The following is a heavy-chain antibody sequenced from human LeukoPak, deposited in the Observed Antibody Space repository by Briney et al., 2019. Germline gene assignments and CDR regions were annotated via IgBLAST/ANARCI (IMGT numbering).Heavy chain of an antibody. D-gene: IGHD2-15*01. V-gene: IGHV1-2*02. J-gene: IGHJ5*02. Sequence: GASVKVSCKASGYTFTDYYMHWVRQAPGQGLEWMGWINPNRDGTNYAQKFQGRVTMTRDTSISTAYMELSRLRSDDTAVYYCARDSCSGGSCYDWFDPWGQGTLVTVSS. CDR3: ARDSCSGGSCYDWFDP. CDR2: INPNRDGT. CDR1: GYTFTDYY.